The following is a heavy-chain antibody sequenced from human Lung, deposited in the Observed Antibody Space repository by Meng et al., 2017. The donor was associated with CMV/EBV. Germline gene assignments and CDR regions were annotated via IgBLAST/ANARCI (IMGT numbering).Heavy chain of an antibody. CDR3: ARVEMSTSWAFDY. V-gene: IGHV5-51*01. Sequence: GESLKISREGFGYRFTSYWIGWVRQMPGRGLEWMGIIYPGDSDIRYSPSFDGQVIISADKTVSTASLQWSSLKASDSATYYCARVEMSTSWAFDYWGQGTLVXVSS. D-gene: IGHD5-24*01. CDR2: IYPGDSDI. CDR1: GYRFTSYW. J-gene: IGHJ4*02.